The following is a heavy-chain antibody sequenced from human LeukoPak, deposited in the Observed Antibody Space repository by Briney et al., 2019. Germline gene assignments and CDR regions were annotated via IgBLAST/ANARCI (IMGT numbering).Heavy chain of an antibody. CDR2: ISHTGSV. D-gene: IGHD3-3*01. CDR3: ARHDDFLSPYDY. Sequence: PSETLSLTCAVSGGSINSDYWWTWVRQSSGKGLEWIGEISHTGSVNYNLSLESRVTISTDKSKNQFSLMLRSVAAADTAVYYCARHDDFLSPYDYWGQGVLVTVSS. J-gene: IGHJ4*02. CDR1: GGSINSDYW. V-gene: IGHV4-4*02.